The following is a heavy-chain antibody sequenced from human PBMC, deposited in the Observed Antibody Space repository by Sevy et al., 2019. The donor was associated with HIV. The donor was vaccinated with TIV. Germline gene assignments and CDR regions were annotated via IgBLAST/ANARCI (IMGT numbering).Heavy chain of an antibody. V-gene: IGHV3-21*01. CDR1: GGSISSDN. D-gene: IGHD2-2*01. J-gene: IGHJ4*02. CDR2: ISSGSSYI. Sequence: ETLSLTCTVSGGSISSDNNYWGWIRQPPGKGLEWVSSISSGSSYIYYADSVKGRFTISRDNAKNSLYLQMNSLRAEDTAVYYCARDGGCSSTSCLLYFDYWGQGTLVTVSS. CDR3: ARDGGCSSTSCLLYFDY.